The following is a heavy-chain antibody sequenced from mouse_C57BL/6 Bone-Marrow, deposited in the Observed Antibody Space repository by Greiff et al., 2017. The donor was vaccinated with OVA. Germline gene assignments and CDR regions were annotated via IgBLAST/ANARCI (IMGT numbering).Heavy chain of an antibody. CDR1: GFTFSSYG. V-gene: IGHV5-6*01. J-gene: IGHJ2*01. Sequence: EVQRVESGGDLVKPGGSLKLSCAASGFTFSSYGMSWVRQTPDQRLEWVATISSGGSYTYYPDSVKGRFTISRDNAKNTLYLQMSSLKSEDTAMYYCARRGVQLYFDYWGQGTTLTVSS. CDR2: ISSGGSYT. CDR3: ARRGVQLYFDY. D-gene: IGHD3-1*01.